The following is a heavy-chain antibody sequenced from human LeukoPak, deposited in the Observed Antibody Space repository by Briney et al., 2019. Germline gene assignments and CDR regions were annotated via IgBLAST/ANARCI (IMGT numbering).Heavy chain of an antibody. D-gene: IGHD6-19*01. J-gene: IGHJ4*02. CDR2: ISGSGGST. CDR1: GFTFSTYP. V-gene: IGHV3-23*01. Sequence: PGGSLRLPCAASGFTFSTYPMSWVRQARGKGLEWVSGISGSGGSTYYADSVKGRFTISRDISKNTLYLQRNSLRAEDTAVYYCAKDEGSGWYYFDYWGQGSLVTVSS. CDR3: AKDEGSGWYYFDY.